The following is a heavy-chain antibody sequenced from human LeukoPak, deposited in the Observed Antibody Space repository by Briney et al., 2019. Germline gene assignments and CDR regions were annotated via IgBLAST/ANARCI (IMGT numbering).Heavy chain of an antibody. CDR3: ARGGQGYYFDY. Sequence: GGSLRLSCAASGFTFSSYSMNWVRQAPGKGLEWVSSISSSSSYIYYADSVKGRFTISRDNAKNSLYPQMNSLRAEDTAVYYCARGGQGYYFDYWGQGTLVTVSS. V-gene: IGHV3-21*01. J-gene: IGHJ4*02. CDR2: ISSSSSYI. CDR1: GFTFSSYS.